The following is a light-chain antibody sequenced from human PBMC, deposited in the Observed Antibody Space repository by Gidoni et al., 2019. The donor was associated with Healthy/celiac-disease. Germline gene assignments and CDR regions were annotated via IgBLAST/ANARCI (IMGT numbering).Light chain of an antibody. CDR2: GAS. CDR3: QQYGSSSMYT. Sequence: DTALTQSPGTLSLSLGERASLFCRASQSVSSSYLAWYQQKPGQAHRLLIYGASSRATGIPDRFSGSGSGTDLTLTISRLEPEDFAVYYCQQYGSSSMYTFGQGTKLEIK. CDR1: QSVSSSY. V-gene: IGKV3-20*01. J-gene: IGKJ2*01.